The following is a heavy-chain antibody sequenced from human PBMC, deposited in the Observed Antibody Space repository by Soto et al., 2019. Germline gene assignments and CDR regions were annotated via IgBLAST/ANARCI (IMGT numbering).Heavy chain of an antibody. CDR3: ARQIYDSDTGPNFQYYFDS. J-gene: IGHJ4*02. Sequence: GESLKISCKGSGYSFAGYWVTWVRQKPGKGLEWMGRIDPSDSQTYYSPSFRGHVTISVIKSITTVFLQWSSLRASDTAMYYCARQIYDSDTGPNFQYYFDSWGQGTPVTVSS. D-gene: IGHD3-22*01. V-gene: IGHV5-10-1*01. CDR2: IDPSDSQT. CDR1: GYSFAGYW.